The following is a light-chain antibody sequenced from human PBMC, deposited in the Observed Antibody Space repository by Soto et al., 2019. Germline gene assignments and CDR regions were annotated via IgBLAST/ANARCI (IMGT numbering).Light chain of an antibody. CDR1: QSISYW. J-gene: IGKJ5*01. V-gene: IGKV1-5*03. Sequence: DIQMTQSPSTLSASVGDRVTITCRASQSISYWFAWYQQKPGKAPNLLISKEASLKSGVPPKFSGSGAGTDFSLPISSLQPDDFATYYCQQYNSYSITFGQGTRLEVK. CDR2: KEA. CDR3: QQYNSYSIT.